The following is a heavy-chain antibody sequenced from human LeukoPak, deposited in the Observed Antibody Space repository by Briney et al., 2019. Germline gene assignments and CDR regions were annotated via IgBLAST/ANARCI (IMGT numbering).Heavy chain of an antibody. Sequence: PGGSLRLSCAASGFTFSSYGMRWVRQAPGKGLEWVVVISYDGSNKYYADSVKGRFTISRDNSKNTLYLQMNSLRAEDTAVYYCAKDGFDSGDIVVVPAAYWGQGTLVTVSS. CDR1: GFTFSSYG. D-gene: IGHD2-2*01. V-gene: IGHV3-30*18. CDR2: ISYDGSNK. CDR3: AKDGFDSGDIVVVPAAY. J-gene: IGHJ4*02.